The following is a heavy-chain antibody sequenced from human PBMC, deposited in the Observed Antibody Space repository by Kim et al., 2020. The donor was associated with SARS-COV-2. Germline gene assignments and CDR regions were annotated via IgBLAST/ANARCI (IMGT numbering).Heavy chain of an antibody. CDR3: ARLFIRLMQGYYYDSSGYYGFDY. V-gene: IGHV4-39*01. CDR2: IYYSGST. J-gene: IGHJ4*02. D-gene: IGHD3-22*01. CDR1: GGSISSSSYY. Sequence: SETLSLTCTVSGGSISSSSYYWGWIRQPPGKGLEWIGSIYYSGSTYYNPSLKSRVTISVDTSKNQFSLKLSSVTAADTAVYYCARLFIRLMQGYYYDSSGYYGFDYWGQGTLVTVSS.